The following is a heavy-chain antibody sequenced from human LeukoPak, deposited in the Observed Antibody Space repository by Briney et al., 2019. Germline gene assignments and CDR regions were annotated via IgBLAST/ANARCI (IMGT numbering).Heavy chain of an antibody. J-gene: IGHJ3*02. CDR2: ISGSGGST. V-gene: IGHV3-23*01. Sequence: PGGSLRLSCAASGFTFADYAMSWVRQAPGKGLEWVSGISGSGGSTYYADSVKGRFTVSRDNFKNTLSLQVNSLRAEDTAVYYCAKLRIDYSSNDAFDIWGQGTMVTVSS. D-gene: IGHD4-11*01. CDR1: GFTFADYA. CDR3: AKLRIDYSSNDAFDI.